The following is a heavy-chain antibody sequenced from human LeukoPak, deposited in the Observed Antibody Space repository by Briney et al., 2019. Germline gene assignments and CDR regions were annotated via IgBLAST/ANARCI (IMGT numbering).Heavy chain of an antibody. CDR3: AKGADSDSRSGYYDEFDY. CDR1: GFTFSSYG. Sequence: GGSLRLSCAASGFTFSSYGMHWVRQAPGKGLEWVAFIRYDGSNKYYADSVKGRFTICRDNSKNTLYLQMNSLRAEDTAVYSCAKGADSDSRSGYYDEFDYCGQGALVTVSS. CDR2: IRYDGSNK. J-gene: IGHJ4*02. D-gene: IGHD3-3*01. V-gene: IGHV3-30*02.